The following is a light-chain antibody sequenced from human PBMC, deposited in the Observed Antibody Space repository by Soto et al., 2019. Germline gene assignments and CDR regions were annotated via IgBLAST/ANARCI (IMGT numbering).Light chain of an antibody. Sequence: QSVLTQPPSASGTPGQRVTISCSGSSSNIGRSYVFWYKQLPGTAPRLLIYRNNQRPSGVPDRFAGSKSGTGASLAISGRRSDDEAVYYCAAWDDSLSGVVFGGGTKVTVL. CDR2: RNN. V-gene: IGLV1-47*01. CDR3: AAWDDSLSGVV. J-gene: IGLJ2*01. CDR1: SSNIGRSY.